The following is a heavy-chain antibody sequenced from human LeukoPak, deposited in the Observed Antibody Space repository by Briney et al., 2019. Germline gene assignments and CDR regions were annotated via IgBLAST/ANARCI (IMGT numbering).Heavy chain of an antibody. CDR2: IDSSGGNT. CDR3: TKNKQWLFDF. CDR1: GFTFSSYG. V-gene: IGHV3-23*01. Sequence: GGSLRLSCAASGFTFSSYGMSWVRQAPGKGLEWVSAIDSSGGNTQYADSVKGRFTISRDNSKNTLHLRMNSLRAEDTAVYYCTKNKQWLFDFWGQGTLVTVSS. D-gene: IGHD6-19*01. J-gene: IGHJ4*02.